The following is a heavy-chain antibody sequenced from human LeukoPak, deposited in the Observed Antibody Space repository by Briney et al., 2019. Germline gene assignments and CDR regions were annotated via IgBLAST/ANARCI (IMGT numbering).Heavy chain of an antibody. Sequence: GGSLRLSCAASGLTVNSKYMSWVRQAPGKGLEWVSIIYSGGSTNYADSVKGRFTISRDNSKNTLYLQMNSLRTEDTAVYYCARASTWVPGEDSSGYYYPYAFDLWGQGTRVTVSS. D-gene: IGHD3-22*01. V-gene: IGHV3-53*05. J-gene: IGHJ3*01. CDR2: IYSGGST. CDR3: ARASTWVPGEDSSGYYYPYAFDL. CDR1: GLTVNSKY.